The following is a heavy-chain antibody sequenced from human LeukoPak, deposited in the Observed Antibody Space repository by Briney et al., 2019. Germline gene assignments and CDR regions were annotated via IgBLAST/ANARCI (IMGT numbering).Heavy chain of an antibody. CDR1: GGSISSYY. Sequence: ASETLSLTCTVSGGSISSYYWIWIRQSPGKGLEWIGYIYYSGYTNSNPSLKSRVTISVDTSKNQFSLNLKSVTAADTAWYYCARQGMPRRVVLFDTWAQGTMSAASS. CDR3: ARQGMPRRVVLFDT. CDR2: IYYSGYT. V-gene: IGHV4-59*01. D-gene: IGHD2-15*01. J-gene: IGHJ3*02.